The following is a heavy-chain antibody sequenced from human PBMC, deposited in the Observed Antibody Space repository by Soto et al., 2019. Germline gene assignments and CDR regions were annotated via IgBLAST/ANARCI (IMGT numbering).Heavy chain of an antibody. J-gene: IGHJ6*02. CDR1: GGTFSSYA. D-gene: IGHD3-22*01. Sequence: GASVKVSCKASGGTFSSYAISWVRQAPRQGLEWMGGIIPIFGTANYAQKFQGRVTITADESTSTAYMELSSLRSEDTAVYYCARGYGTMIVVVITPTYYYYGMDVWGQGTTVTVSS. CDR2: IIPIFGTA. V-gene: IGHV1-69*13. CDR3: ARGYGTMIVVVITPTYYYYGMDV.